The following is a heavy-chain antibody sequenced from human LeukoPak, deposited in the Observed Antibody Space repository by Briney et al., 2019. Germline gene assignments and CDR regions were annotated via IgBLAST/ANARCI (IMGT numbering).Heavy chain of an antibody. CDR3: TRDDTSSLPLYGMDA. D-gene: IGHD6-6*01. V-gene: IGHV3-49*03. CDR2: IRSKAYGGTT. Sequence: GGSLRLSCTASGFTFGDYAMSWFRQAPGKRLEWVGFIRSKAYGGTTEYAASAKGRFTISRDDSKSIAYLQMNSLKTEDTAVYYCTRDDTSSLPLYGMDAWGQGTTVTVSS. J-gene: IGHJ6*02. CDR1: GFTFGDYA.